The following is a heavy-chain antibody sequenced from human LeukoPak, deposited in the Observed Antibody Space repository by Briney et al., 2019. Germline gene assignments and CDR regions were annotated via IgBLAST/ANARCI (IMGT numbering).Heavy chain of an antibody. V-gene: IGHV1-69*06. CDR2: IIPIFGTA. CDR3: ARDHTVAEMATIFDY. J-gene: IGHJ4*02. Sequence: SVKVSCKASGGTFSSYAISWVRQAPGQGLEWMGGIIPIFGTANYAQKFQGRVTITADKSTSTAYMELSSLRSEDTAVYYCARDHTVAEMATIFDYWGQGTLVTVSS. CDR1: GGTFSSYA. D-gene: IGHD5-24*01.